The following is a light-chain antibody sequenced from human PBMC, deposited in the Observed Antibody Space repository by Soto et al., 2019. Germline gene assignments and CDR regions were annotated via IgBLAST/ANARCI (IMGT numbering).Light chain of an antibody. CDR1: QSISSN. CDR3: QQYNNWPPWT. J-gene: IGKJ1*01. Sequence: EIVMTQSPATLSVSPGERATLSCRASQSISSNLAWYQHKPGQAPRLLIYETSTRATGIPARFSGSGSGTEFTLTISNLQSEDYAVYYCQQYNNWPPWTFGQGTKVEIK. CDR2: ETS. V-gene: IGKV3-15*01.